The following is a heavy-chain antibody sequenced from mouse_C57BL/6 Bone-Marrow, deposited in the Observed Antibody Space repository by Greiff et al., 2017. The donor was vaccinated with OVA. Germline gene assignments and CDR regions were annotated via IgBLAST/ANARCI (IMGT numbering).Heavy chain of an antibody. V-gene: IGHV3-1*01. D-gene: IGHD1-1*02. J-gene: IGHJ4*01. CDR3: ARGEGYGPMDY. CDR2: ISYSGST. CDR1: GYSITSGYD. Sequence: EVQLQQSGPGMVKPSQSLSLTCTVTGYSITSGYDWHWIRHFPGNKLEWMGYISYSGSTNYNPSLKSRISITHDTSKNHFFLKLNSVTTEDTATYYCARGEGYGPMDYWGQGTSVTVSS.